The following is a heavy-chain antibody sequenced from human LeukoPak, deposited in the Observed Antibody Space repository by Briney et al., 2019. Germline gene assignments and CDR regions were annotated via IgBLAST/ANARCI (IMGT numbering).Heavy chain of an antibody. CDR3: AGLDSSSWYDGDY. J-gene: IGHJ4*02. D-gene: IGHD6-13*01. CDR2: INHSGST. V-gene: IGHV4-34*01. Sequence: NPSETLSLTCAVDGGSFSGYYWSWIRQPPGKGLEWIGKINHSGSTNYNPSLKSRVTISVDTSKNQFSLKLSSVTAADTAVYYCAGLDSSSWYDGDYWGQGTLVTVSS. CDR1: GGSFSGYY.